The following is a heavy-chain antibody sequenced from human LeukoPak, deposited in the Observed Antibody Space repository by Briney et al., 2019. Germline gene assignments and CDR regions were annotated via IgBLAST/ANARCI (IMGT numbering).Heavy chain of an antibody. J-gene: IGHJ4*02. CDR3: AREGGSYGYFDY. V-gene: IGHV1-46*01. CDR1: GYTFTSYY. CDR2: INPSGGST. Sequence: ASVKVSCKASGYTFTSYYMHWVRQAPGQGLEWMGIINPSGGSTSYAQKFQGSVTMTRDTSTSTVYMELSSLRSEDTAVYYCAREGGSYGYFDYWGQGTLVTVSS. D-gene: IGHD3-16*01.